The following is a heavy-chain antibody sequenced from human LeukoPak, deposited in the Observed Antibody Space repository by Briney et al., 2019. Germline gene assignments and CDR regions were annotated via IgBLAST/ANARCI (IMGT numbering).Heavy chain of an antibody. J-gene: IGHJ6*03. CDR3: SSVRRGFGESSKYYSYYYMDV. D-gene: IGHD3-10*01. Sequence: SETLSLTCTVSGASISTNSYYWGWIRQPPGKGLEGIGNIYYTGSTYYNPSLKSRVTISVDTSKNQFSLKLSAVNAADTAVYYCSSVRRGFGESSKYYSYYYMDVWGNGTTVTISS. CDR2: IYYTGST. V-gene: IGHV4-39*01. CDR1: GASISTNSYY.